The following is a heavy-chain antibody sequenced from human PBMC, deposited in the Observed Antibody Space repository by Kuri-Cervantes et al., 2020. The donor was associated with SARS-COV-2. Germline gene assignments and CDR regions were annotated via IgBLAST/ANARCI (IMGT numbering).Heavy chain of an antibody. CDR2: IYYRGST. V-gene: IGHV4-59*12. D-gene: IGHD3-10*01. CDR1: GGSISSYY. J-gene: IGHJ4*02. CDR3: ARVVRGVVDY. Sequence: GSLRPSCTVSGGSISSYYWSWIRQPPGKGLEWIGYIYYRGSTNYNPSLKSRVTMSVDTSKNQFSLKLSSVTAADTAVYYCARVVRGVVDYWGQGTLVTVSS.